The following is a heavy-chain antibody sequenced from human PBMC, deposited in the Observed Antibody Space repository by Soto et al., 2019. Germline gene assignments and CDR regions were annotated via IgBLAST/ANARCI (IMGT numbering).Heavy chain of an antibody. CDR1: GGSISSSSYY. CDR3: SRQGIPLDYYYYGMDV. V-gene: IGHV4-39*01. J-gene: IGHJ6*02. D-gene: IGHD5-18*01. Sequence: SETLSLTCTVSGGSISSSSYYWGWHRQPPGQGLEWIGTIYDSGSTYYNPSLKSVVTISVDTSKNQFSLKLSSVTAADTAVYYCSRQGIPLDYYYYGMDVWGQGTTVTVSS. CDR2: IYDSGST.